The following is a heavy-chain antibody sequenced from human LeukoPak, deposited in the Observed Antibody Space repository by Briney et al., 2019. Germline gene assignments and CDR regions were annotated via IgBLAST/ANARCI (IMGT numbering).Heavy chain of an antibody. J-gene: IGHJ6*02. CDR3: ARLLLWFGEFSHGMDV. Sequence: GASVKVSCKASGYTFTSYAMHWVRQAPGQRLEWMGWINAGNGNTKYSQKFQGRVTITRDTSASTAYMELSSLRSEDTAVYYCARLLLWFGEFSHGMDVWGQGTTVTVSS. CDR2: INAGNGNT. D-gene: IGHD3-10*01. V-gene: IGHV1-3*01. CDR1: GYTFTSYA.